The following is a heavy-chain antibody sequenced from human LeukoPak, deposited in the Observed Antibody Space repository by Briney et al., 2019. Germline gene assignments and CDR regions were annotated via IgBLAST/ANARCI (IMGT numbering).Heavy chain of an antibody. D-gene: IGHD3-3*01. J-gene: IGHJ6*03. V-gene: IGHV3-7*01. CDR2: IKQDGSEK. CDR3: ARDDTIFGYYYYMDV. Sequence: SGGSLRLSCAASGFTFSSYWMSWVRQAPGKGLEWVANIKQDGSEKYYVDSVKGRFTISRDNAKNSLYLQMNSLRAEDTAVYYCARDDTIFGYYYYMDVWGKGTTVTVSS. CDR1: GFTFSSYW.